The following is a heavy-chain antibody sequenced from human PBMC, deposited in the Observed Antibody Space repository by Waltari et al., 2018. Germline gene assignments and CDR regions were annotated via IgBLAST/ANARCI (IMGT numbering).Heavy chain of an antibody. CDR2: IDHRGSS. D-gene: IGHD3-10*01. CDR1: GGSFSGYY. J-gene: IGHJ6*02. CDR3: ARGNVGRYFGDSKGSYYGMDV. V-gene: IGHV4-34*01. Sequence: QVQLQQWGAGLLKPSETLSLTCAVYGGSFSGYYWSWVRQPPGKGLEWSGEIDHRGSSNYNPSLKSRVTVSVDASTKQCSLKLSSVTAADTAVYYCARGNVGRYFGDSKGSYYGMDVWGQGTTVTVSS.